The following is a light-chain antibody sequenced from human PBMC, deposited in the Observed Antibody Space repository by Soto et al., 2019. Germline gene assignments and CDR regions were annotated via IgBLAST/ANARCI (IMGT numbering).Light chain of an antibody. CDR3: VLYMPSGIWV. CDR2: YTN. V-gene: IGLV8-61*01. CDR1: SGSVSGSNY. Sequence: QTVVTQEPSFSVSPGGTVTLTCALNSGSVSGSNYPSWFQQTPGQAPRALIQYTNVRSSGVPDRFSGSILGSKAALTITGAKADDESDYYCVLYMPSGIWVFGGGTKVTVL. J-gene: IGLJ3*02.